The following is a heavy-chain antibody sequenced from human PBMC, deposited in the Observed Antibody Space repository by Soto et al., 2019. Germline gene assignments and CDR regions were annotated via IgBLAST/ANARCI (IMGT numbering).Heavy chain of an antibody. V-gene: IGHV5-51*01. D-gene: IGHD1-1*01. CDR1: GYNFAGYW. CDR3: ATGGASTRNFDY. J-gene: IGHJ4*02. Sequence: GESLKISCKGSGYNFAGYWIAWVRQMPGKGLELMGIIYPSDSDTRYRPSFQGQVTISADKSISSAYLQWSSLRASDTAMYYCATGGASTRNFDYWGQGTPVTVSS. CDR2: IYPSDSDT.